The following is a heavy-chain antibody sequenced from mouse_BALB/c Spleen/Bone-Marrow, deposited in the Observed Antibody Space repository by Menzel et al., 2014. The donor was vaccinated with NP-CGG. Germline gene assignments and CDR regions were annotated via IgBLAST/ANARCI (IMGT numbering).Heavy chain of an antibody. CDR2: ISSGGSCT. V-gene: IGHV5-6-4*01. J-gene: IGHJ1*01. CDR1: GFTLSGYN. D-gene: IGHD1-2*01. CDR3: TKLLRLRKYFDV. Sequence: EVMLVESGGGLVKPGGSLKLSCAASGFTLSGYNMSWVRQTPEKRLEWVATISSGGSCTYYLDSVKGRFTISRDNAENTLYLQMSSLKSEDTAMYYCTKLLRLRKYFDVWGAGTTVTVSS.